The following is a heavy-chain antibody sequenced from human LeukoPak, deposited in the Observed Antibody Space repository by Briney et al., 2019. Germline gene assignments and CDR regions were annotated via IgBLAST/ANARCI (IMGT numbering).Heavy chain of an antibody. D-gene: IGHD3-10*01. CDR2: TSSDARNI. J-gene: IGHJ4*02. CDR1: GFTFSNFG. V-gene: IGHV3-30*02. Sequence: GGSLRLSCAASGFTFSNFGMHWVRQAPGRGLEGVSYTSSDARNIKYADSVKGRFTVSRDNSKTKLYLQLNGLRGDDTAVYCCAKDGSWSYTDWGQGTLVIVSS. CDR3: AKDGSWSYTD.